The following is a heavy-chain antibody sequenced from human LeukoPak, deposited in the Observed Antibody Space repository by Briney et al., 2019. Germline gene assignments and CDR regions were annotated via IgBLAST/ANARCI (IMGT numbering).Heavy chain of an antibody. V-gene: IGHV4-34*01. CDR1: GGSFSGYY. Sequence: SETLSLTCAVYGGSFSGYYWSWLRQPPGKGLEWIGEINHSGSTNYNPSLKSRVTILVDTSKNQFSLKLSSVTAADTAVYYCARGMATRKRQYYYYYMDVWGKGTTVTVSS. CDR2: INHSGST. D-gene: IGHD5-12*01. J-gene: IGHJ6*03. CDR3: ARGMATRKRQYYYYYMDV.